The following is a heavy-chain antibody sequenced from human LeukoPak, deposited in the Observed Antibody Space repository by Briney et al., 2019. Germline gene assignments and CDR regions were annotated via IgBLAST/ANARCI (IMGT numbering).Heavy chain of an antibody. D-gene: IGHD1-1*01. Sequence: PGGSLRLSCAASGFTFRSYATTWVRQAPGKGLEWVSEISGSGSTYYADSVRGRFTISRDNSKNTLYLQMNSLRAEDTAVYYCAQSKHWPALDYWGQGTLVTVSS. CDR2: ISGSGST. CDR1: GFTFRSYA. CDR3: AQSKHWPALDY. J-gene: IGHJ4*02. V-gene: IGHV3-23*01.